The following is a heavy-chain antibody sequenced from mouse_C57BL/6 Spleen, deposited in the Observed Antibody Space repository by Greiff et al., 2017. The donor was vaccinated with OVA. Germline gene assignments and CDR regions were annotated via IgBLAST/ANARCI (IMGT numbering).Heavy chain of an antibody. D-gene: IGHD2-3*01. Sequence: QVQLKQSGPGLVAPSQSLSITCTVSGFSLTSYGVHWVRQPPGKGLAWLVVIWSDGSTTYNSAPKSRLSISKDNSKSQVFLKMNSLQTDDTAMYYCARHCDGYFAMDYWGQGTSVTVSS. CDR1: GFSLTSYG. CDR3: ARHCDGYFAMDY. J-gene: IGHJ4*01. V-gene: IGHV2-6-1*01. CDR2: IWSDGST.